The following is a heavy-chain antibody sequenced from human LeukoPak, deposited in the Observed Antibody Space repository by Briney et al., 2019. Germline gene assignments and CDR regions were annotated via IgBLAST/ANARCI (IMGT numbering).Heavy chain of an antibody. D-gene: IGHD3/OR15-3a*01. Sequence: PGGSLRLSCVVSGFIFRDYAMSWVRQAPGEGLEWVAGISDNGGGPYYADSLKGRFTISRDNSENILYLQMNSLRAEDTAVYYCAKEIGRLGVPLYDYWGQGILVTVSS. V-gene: IGHV3-23*01. CDR1: GFIFRDYA. CDR3: AKEIGRLGVPLYDY. J-gene: IGHJ4*02. CDR2: ISDNGGGP.